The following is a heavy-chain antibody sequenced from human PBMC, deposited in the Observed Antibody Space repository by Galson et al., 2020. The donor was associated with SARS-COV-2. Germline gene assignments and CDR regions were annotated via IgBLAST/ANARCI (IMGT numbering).Heavy chain of an antibody. J-gene: IGHJ4*02. Sequence: SETLSLTCSVSGDPINSSYLSWLRQSPGKGLEWIAYITSGGRTNYNPSLKSRVSISIDTSKNQFSLKLTSVTAADTAVYYGAKGAGWYAYWGQGTLVTVSS. CDR2: ITSGGRT. CDR3: AKGAGWYAY. V-gene: IGHV4-59*01. D-gene: IGHD6-19*01. CDR1: GDPINSSY.